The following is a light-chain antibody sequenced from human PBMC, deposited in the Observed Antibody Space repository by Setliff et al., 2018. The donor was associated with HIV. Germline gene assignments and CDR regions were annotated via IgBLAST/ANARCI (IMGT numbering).Light chain of an antibody. CDR3: LSHTSRSTYV. CDR2: DVS. Sequence: QSVLTQPASVSGSPGQSITISCTGTSSDVGGYNYVSWYQLHPGKAPKLMIFDVSERPSGVSNRLSGSKSGNTASLTISGLQAEDEANYYCLSHTSRSTYVFGTGTKVTVL. J-gene: IGLJ1*01. CDR1: SSDVGGYNY. V-gene: IGLV2-14*03.